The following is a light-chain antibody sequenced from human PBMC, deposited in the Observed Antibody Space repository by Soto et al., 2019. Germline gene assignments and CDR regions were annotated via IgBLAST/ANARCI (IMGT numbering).Light chain of an antibody. J-gene: IGKJ1*01. CDR2: WAS. Sequence: DIVMTQSPESLAVSLGERATINCKSSQSVLYSSNNKNYLAWYQQKPGQPPKLLIYWASTRESVVPDRFSGSGSGKDFTLTISSLQAEDVAVYYCQQYYSTPTWTFGQGTKVEIK. CDR3: QQYYSTPTWT. CDR1: QSVLYSSNNKNY. V-gene: IGKV4-1*01.